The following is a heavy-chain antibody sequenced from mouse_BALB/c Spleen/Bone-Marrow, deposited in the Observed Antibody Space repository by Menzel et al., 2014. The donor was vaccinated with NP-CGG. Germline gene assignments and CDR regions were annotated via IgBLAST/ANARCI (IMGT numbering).Heavy chain of an antibody. Sequence: EVQLQQSGPELMKPGASVKISCKASGYSFTSYHMHWAKQSHGKSLEWVGYIDPFNGATSYNQKFKGKATLTVDKSSSTAYMHLSSLTSEDSAVYYCARNWDVDYWGQGTTLTVSS. V-gene: IGHV1S135*01. CDR3: ARNWDVDY. D-gene: IGHD4-1*01. CDR2: IDPFNGAT. CDR1: GYSFTSYH. J-gene: IGHJ2*01.